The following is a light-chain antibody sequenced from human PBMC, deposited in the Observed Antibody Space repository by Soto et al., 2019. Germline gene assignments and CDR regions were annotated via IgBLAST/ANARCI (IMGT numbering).Light chain of an antibody. CDR1: QSVSGN. V-gene: IGKV3-15*01. Sequence: EIVMTQSPATLSVSPGERATLSCRASQSVSGNLACYQQKPGQPPRLLIYGASTRATGIPARFSGSGSGTEFTLTISSLQSEDFAVYYCQQYNNWTLTFGGGTKVEIK. CDR2: GAS. J-gene: IGKJ4*01. CDR3: QQYNNWTLT.